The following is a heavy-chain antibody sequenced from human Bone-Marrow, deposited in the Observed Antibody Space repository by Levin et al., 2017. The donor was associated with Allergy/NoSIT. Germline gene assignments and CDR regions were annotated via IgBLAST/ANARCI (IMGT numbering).Heavy chain of an antibody. J-gene: IGHJ4*01. D-gene: IGHD6-13*01. Sequence: TGGSLRLSCAGSGISFSDHYMDWVRQAPGKGLEWVGRTRNRAQSYSTEYAASVKGRFTLLRDDSENSVYLQMNSLKTEDTAVYYCTSSAADYRDFDYWGQGTLVTVSS. CDR3: TSSAADYRDFDY. CDR2: TRNRAQSYST. CDR1: GISFSDHY. V-gene: IGHV3-72*01.